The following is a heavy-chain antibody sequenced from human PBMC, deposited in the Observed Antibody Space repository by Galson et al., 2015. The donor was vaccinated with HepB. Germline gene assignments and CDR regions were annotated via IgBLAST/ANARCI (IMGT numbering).Heavy chain of an antibody. D-gene: IGHD3-22*01. V-gene: IGHV4-59*01. CDR3: ARANIHTMTYYYDSSGYYYFDY. Sequence: TLSLTCTVSGGSISSYYWSWIRQPPGKGLEWIGYIYYSGSTNYNPSLKSRVTISVDTSKNQFSLKLSSVTAADTAVYYCARANIHTMTYYYDSSGYYYFDYWGQGTLVTVSS. J-gene: IGHJ4*02. CDR1: GGSISSYY. CDR2: IYYSGST.